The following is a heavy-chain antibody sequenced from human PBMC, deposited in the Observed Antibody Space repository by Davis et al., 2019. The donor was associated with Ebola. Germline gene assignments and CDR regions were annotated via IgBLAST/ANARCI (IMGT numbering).Heavy chain of an antibody. CDR3: ARVRLQLGYCSSTSCYASSWFDP. CDR2: INPNSGGT. Sequence: ASVKVSCKASGYTFTDYYMHWVRQAPGQGLEWMGWINPNSGGTNYAQKLQGRVTMTTDTSTSTAYMELRSLRSDDTAVYYCARVRLQLGYCSSTSCYASSWFDPWGQGTLVTVSS. J-gene: IGHJ5*02. CDR1: GYTFTDYY. V-gene: IGHV1-2*02. D-gene: IGHD2-2*01.